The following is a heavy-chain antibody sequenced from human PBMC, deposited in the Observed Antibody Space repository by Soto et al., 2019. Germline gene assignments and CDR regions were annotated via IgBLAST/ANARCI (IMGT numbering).Heavy chain of an antibody. Sequence: PGGSLRLSCAASGFTVISNYMSWVLQAPWKGLEWVSVIYGGGSTYYADSVKGRFTISRDNSKNTLYLQMNSLRAEDTAVYYCARGSSSSWPFDYWGQGTLVTVSS. CDR3: ARGSSSSWPFDY. CDR2: IYGGGST. J-gene: IGHJ4*02. D-gene: IGHD6-13*01. V-gene: IGHV3-66*01. CDR1: GFTVISNY.